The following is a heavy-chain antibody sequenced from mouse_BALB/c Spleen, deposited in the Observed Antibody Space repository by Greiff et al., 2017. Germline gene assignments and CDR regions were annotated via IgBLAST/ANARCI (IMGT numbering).Heavy chain of an antibody. CDR2: IDPANGNT. V-gene: IGHV14-3*02. D-gene: IGHD2-4*01. CDR3: ASPLYDHGSAY. CDR1: GFKIKDTY. Sequence: VQLQQSGAELVKPGASVKLSCTASGFKIKDTYMHWVKQRPEQGLEWIGRIDPANGNTKYDPKFQGKATITADTSSNTAYLQLSSLTSEDTAVYYCASPLYDHGSAYWGQGTRVTVSA. J-gene: IGHJ3*01.